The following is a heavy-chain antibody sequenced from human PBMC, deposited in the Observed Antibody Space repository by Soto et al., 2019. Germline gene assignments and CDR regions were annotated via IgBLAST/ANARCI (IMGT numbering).Heavy chain of an antibody. CDR1: GFTFSDFW. Sequence: EVQLVESGGGLVQPGGSLRLSCAASGFTFSDFWMSWVRQAPGKGLEWVANIKEDGSETDYVDSVKGRFTISRDNARNSLDLQMDSLRAEDTAVYDCVRDWAWGQGTLVTVSS. CDR3: VRDWA. J-gene: IGHJ5*02. D-gene: IGHD3-16*01. V-gene: IGHV3-7*05. CDR2: IKEDGSET.